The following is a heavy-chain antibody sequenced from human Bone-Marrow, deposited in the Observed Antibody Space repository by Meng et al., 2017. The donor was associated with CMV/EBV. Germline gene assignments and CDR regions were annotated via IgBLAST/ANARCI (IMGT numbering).Heavy chain of an antibody. Sequence: GESLKISWAASGFTFSYYYMSWIRQAPEKGLEWVSYISSSGSTIYYADFVKGRFTISRDNAKNSLYLQMNSLRAEDTAVYYCARDEGDITIFGVVIISSGMAVWGQGTTVTVSS. V-gene: IGHV3-11*01. CDR1: GFTFSYYY. CDR3: ARDEGDITIFGVVIISSGMAV. D-gene: IGHD3-3*01. CDR2: ISSSGSTI. J-gene: IGHJ6*02.